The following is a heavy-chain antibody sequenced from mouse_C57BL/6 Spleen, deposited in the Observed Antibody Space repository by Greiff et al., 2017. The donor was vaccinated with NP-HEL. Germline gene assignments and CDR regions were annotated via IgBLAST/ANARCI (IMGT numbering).Heavy chain of an antibody. Sequence: QVQLKESGAELARPGASVKMSCKASGYTFTSYTMHWVKQRPGQGLEWIGYINPSSGYTKYNQKFKDKATLTADKSSSTAYMQLSSLTSEDSAVYYCARGYDGYWSAMDYWGQGTSVTVSS. CDR3: ARGYDGYWSAMDY. CDR1: GYTFTSYT. D-gene: IGHD2-3*01. J-gene: IGHJ4*01. V-gene: IGHV1-4*01. CDR2: INPSSGYT.